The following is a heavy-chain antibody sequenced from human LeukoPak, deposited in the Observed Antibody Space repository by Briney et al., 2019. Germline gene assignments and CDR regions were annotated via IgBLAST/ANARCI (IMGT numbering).Heavy chain of an antibody. D-gene: IGHD3-10*01. CDR2: IFHTGHT. CDR1: GGSISSGDSP. J-gene: IGHJ4*02. CDR3: ARGFYHAGSHFDY. Sequence: SQTLSLTCAVSGGSISSGDSPWSWIRQPPGKGLEWIGYIFHTGHTSYNPSLKSRVTISVDMSKNQLSLRLTSVTAADTAVYYCARGFYHAGSHFDYWGQGTLVTVSS. V-gene: IGHV4-30-2*01.